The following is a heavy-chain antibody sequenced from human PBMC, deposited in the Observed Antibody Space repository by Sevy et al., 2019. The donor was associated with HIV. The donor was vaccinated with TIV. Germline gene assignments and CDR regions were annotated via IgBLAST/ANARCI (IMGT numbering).Heavy chain of an antibody. CDR3: ALLYGDYGA. CDR2: INSDGSST. J-gene: IGHJ5*02. Sequence: GGSLRLSCAASGFTFSTYWMYWVRQPPGKGLVWVSRINSDGSSTSYADSVKGRFTISRDNAKNMVYLQMNSLRAEDMAVYSCALLYGDYGAWGQGTLVTVSS. D-gene: IGHD4-17*01. V-gene: IGHV3-74*01. CDR1: GFTFSTYW.